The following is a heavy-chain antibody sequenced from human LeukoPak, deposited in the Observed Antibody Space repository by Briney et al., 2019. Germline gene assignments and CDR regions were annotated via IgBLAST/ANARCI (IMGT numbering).Heavy chain of an antibody. Sequence: PSETLSLTCTVSGGSISSYYWSWIRQPPGKGLEGIGYIYYSGSTNYNPSLKSRVTISVDTSKNQFSLKLSSVTAADTAVYYCARFTLGATNWFDPWGQGTLVTVSS. CDR1: GGSISSYY. CDR2: IYYSGST. D-gene: IGHD1-26*01. CDR3: ARFTLGATNWFDP. J-gene: IGHJ5*02. V-gene: IGHV4-59*01.